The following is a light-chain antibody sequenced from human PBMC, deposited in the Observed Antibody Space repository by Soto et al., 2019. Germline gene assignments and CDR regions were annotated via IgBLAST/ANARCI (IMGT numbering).Light chain of an antibody. Sequence: DIQMTQSPSSLSASVGDRVTITCQASQDISSYLNWFQQKPGKAPNLLIFDASKLQTGVPAKFSGSGSATDFTFTISGLQPEDIATYYCQQYGNLLAPTCGGGTRVDI. CDR3: QQYGNLLAPT. CDR1: QDISSY. CDR2: DAS. V-gene: IGKV1-33*01. J-gene: IGKJ4*01.